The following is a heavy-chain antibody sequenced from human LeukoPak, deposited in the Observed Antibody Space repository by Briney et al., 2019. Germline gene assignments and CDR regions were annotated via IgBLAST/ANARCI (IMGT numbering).Heavy chain of an antibody. CDR1: GGSISSYY. V-gene: IGHV4-59*01. D-gene: IGHD2-21*02. J-gene: IGHJ4*02. CDR2: VYYSGST. CDR3: ARATKWTDCLDY. Sequence: SETLSLTCTVFGGSISSYYWTWIRQPPGKGLEWIGYVYYSGSTDYNPSLKSRVTISVDTSKNHFSLKLTSVTAADTAVYYCARATKWTDCLDYWGQGTLVTVSS.